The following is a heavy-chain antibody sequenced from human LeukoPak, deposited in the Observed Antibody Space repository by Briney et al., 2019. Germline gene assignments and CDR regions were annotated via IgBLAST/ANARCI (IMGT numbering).Heavy chain of an antibody. CDR3: ASRGPSSTSFNNWFDP. Sequence: GASVKVSCKASGGTFSSYAISWVRQAPGQGLEWMGGIIPIFGTANYAQKFQGRVTITADESTSTAYMELSSLRSEDTAVYYCASRGPSSTSFNNWFDPWGQGTLVTASS. CDR2: IIPIFGTA. J-gene: IGHJ5*02. V-gene: IGHV1-69*13. CDR1: GGTFSSYA. D-gene: IGHD2-2*01.